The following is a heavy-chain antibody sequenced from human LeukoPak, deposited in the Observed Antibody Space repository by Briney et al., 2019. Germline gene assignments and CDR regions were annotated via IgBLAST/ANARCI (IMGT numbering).Heavy chain of an antibody. CDR3: ARGAGLGYCSSTSCYFRGDYYYMDV. CDR1: GGSISSYY. CDR2: IYTSGST. D-gene: IGHD2-2*01. J-gene: IGHJ6*03. V-gene: IGHV4-4*07. Sequence: SETLSLTCTVSGGSISSYYWSWIRQPPGKGLEWIGSIYTSGSTNYNPSLKSRVTMSVDTSKNQFSLKLSSVTAADTAVYYCARGAGLGYCSSTSCYFRGDYYYMDVWGKGTTVTISS.